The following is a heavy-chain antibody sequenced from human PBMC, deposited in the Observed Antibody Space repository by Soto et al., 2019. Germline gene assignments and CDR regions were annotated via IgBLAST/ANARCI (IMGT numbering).Heavy chain of an antibody. CDR1: GFTFDDYT. Sequence: GGSLRLSCAASGFTFDDYTMHWVRQAPGKGLEWVSLISWDGGSTYYADSVKGRFTISRDNSKNSLYLQMNSLRTEDTALYYCAKGVQQLWLRAYGMDVWGQGTTVTVSS. CDR2: ISWDGGST. V-gene: IGHV3-43*01. J-gene: IGHJ6*02. D-gene: IGHD5-18*01. CDR3: AKGVQQLWLRAYGMDV.